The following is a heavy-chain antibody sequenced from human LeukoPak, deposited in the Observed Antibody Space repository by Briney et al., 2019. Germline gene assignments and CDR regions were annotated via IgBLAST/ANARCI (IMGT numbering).Heavy chain of an antibody. CDR2: ISYDGSNK. CDR1: GFTFSSYA. Sequence: GGSLRLSCAASGFTFSSYAMHWVRQAPGKGLEWVAVISYDGSNKYYADSVKGRFTISRDNSKNTLYLQMNSLRAEDTAVYYCAKDLMKRWLQLNYFDYWGQGTLVTVSS. J-gene: IGHJ4*02. CDR3: AKDLMKRWLQLNYFDY. D-gene: IGHD5-24*01. V-gene: IGHV3-30-3*01.